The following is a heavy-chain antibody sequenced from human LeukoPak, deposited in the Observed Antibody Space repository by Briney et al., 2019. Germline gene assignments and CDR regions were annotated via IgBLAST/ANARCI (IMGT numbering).Heavy chain of an antibody. Sequence: PSETLSLTCTVSGGSISSYYWSWIRQPPGKGLEWIGYIYYSGSTNYKSSLKSRVTISVDTSKNQFSLKLSSVTAADTAVYYCARRGNGSFYYFDDWGQGTLVTVSS. CDR2: IYYSGST. J-gene: IGHJ4*02. CDR1: GGSISSYY. D-gene: IGHD1-26*01. CDR3: ARRGNGSFYYFDD. V-gene: IGHV4-59*01.